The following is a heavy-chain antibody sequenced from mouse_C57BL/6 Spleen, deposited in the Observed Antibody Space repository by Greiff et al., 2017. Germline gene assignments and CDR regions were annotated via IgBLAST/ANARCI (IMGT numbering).Heavy chain of an antibody. J-gene: IGHJ4*01. Sequence: DVKLQESGPGLVKPSQSLSLTCSVTGYSITSGYYWNWIRQFPGNKLEWMGYISYDGSNNYNPTLKNRISITRDTSTNQFFLKLNSVTTEDTATYYCARGTVVGAMDDWGQGTSVTVSS. CDR2: ISYDGSN. D-gene: IGHD1-1*01. V-gene: IGHV3-6*01. CDR1: GYSITSGYY. CDR3: ARGTVVGAMDD.